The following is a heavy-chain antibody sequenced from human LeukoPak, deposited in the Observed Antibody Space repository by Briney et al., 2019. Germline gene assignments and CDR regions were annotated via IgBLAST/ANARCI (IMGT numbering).Heavy chain of an antibody. CDR2: ISGGSSSV. Sequence: GGSLRLPCAASGFTFSSYSMTWVRQAPGKGLEWVSHISGGSSSVYYADSVKGRFTISRDNAKNSLYLQMNSLRDEDTAVYYCARKYGGYADYWGQGTLVTVSS. J-gene: IGHJ4*02. V-gene: IGHV3-48*02. CDR3: ARKYGGYADY. D-gene: IGHD5-12*01. CDR1: GFTFSSYS.